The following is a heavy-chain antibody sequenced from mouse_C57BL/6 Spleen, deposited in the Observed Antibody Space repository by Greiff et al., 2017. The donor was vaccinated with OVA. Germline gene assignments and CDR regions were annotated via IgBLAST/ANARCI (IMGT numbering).Heavy chain of an antibody. J-gene: IGHJ2*01. CDR2: ISYDGSN. D-gene: IGHD2-2*01. V-gene: IGHV3-6*01. CDR3: AREGDDGYDKGY. Sequence: EVKLQESGAGLVKPSQSLSLSCSVTGYSINSGYYWYWIRQLPGNQLGWMGFISYDGSNKYNPSLKNRITITRYTSKNQFFLQLNSVTTEDTATYYCAREGDDGYDKGYWGQGTTLTVSS. CDR1: GYSINSGYY.